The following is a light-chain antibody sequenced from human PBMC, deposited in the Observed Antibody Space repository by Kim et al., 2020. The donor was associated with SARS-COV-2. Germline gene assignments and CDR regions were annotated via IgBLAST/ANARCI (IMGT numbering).Light chain of an antibody. V-gene: IGKV3-20*01. CDR2: GAS. CDR3: QQYGSSPLT. CDR1: HSGSSSY. Sequence: ASGDRASTTCRASHSGSSSYLAWYQQKPGQAPRLLIYGASSRATDIPYRFSGSGSRTDFTLTISRLEPEDVAVYYCQQYGSSPLTFGGGTKVDIK. J-gene: IGKJ4*01.